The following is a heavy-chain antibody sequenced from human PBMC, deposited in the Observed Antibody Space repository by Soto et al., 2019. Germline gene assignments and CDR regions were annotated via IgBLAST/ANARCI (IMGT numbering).Heavy chain of an antibody. J-gene: IGHJ6*02. CDR1: GGTFSSYA. CDR3: AREGITIFGVVIPMDV. CDR2: IIPIFGTA. V-gene: IGHV1-69*06. D-gene: IGHD3-3*01. Sequence: SVKVSCKASGGTFSSYAISWVRQAPGQGLEWMGGIIPIFGTANYAQKFQGRATITADKSTNTAYMELSSLRSEDTAVYYCAREGITIFGVVIPMDVWGQGTTVTVSS.